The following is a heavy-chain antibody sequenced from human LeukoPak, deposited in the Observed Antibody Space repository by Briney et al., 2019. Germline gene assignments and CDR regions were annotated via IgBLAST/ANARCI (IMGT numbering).Heavy chain of an antibody. V-gene: IGHV3-30-3*01. CDR1: GFTFSSHA. J-gene: IGHJ4*02. CDR3: ARETPRRGETRDGYR. CDR2: ISYDGSGK. Sequence: GSLRLSCAASGFTFSSHAMYWVRQAPGKGLVWVAAISYDGSGKHYADSVKGRFTISRDNPKNLLFLQINSLRVEDTAVYYCARETPRRGETRDGYRWGQGTVVTVSS. D-gene: IGHD5-24*01.